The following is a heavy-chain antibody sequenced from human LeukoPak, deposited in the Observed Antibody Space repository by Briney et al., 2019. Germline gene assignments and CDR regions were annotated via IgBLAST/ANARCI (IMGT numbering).Heavy chain of an antibody. CDR2: INHSGST. J-gene: IGHJ4*02. D-gene: IGHD3-10*01. CDR3: ARGRGY. V-gene: IGHV4-34*01. CDR1: GGSFSGYY. Sequence: MTSETLSLTCAVYGGSFSGYYWSWIRQPPGKGLEWIGEINHSGSTNYNPSLKSRVTISVDTSKNQFSLKLSSVTAADTAVYYCARGRGYWGQGTLVTVSS.